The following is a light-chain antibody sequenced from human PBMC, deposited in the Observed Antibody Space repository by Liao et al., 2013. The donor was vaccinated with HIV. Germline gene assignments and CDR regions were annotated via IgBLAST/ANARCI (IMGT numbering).Light chain of an antibody. CDR2: NDS. Sequence: SYELTQPPSLSVAPGKTARITCGGTNIGGKSVHWYQQKPGQAPALVIYNDSDRPSGIPERFSGSNSGNTATLTISRVEAGDEADYYCQVWDSSSDPRGVFGGGTKLTVL. CDR3: QVWDSSSDPRGV. V-gene: IGLV3-21*04. CDR1: NIGGKS. J-gene: IGLJ3*02.